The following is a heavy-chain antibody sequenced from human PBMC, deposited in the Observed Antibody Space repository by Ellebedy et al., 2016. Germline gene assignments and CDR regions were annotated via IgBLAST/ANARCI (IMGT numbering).Heavy chain of an antibody. CDR3: ARAGYSYGYSGFFDY. J-gene: IGHJ4*02. D-gene: IGHD5-18*01. V-gene: IGHV3-64*01. Sequence: GESLKISCAASGFTFSSYAMHWVRQAPGKGLEYVSAISSNGGSTYYANSVKGRFTISRDNSKNTLYLQMGSLRAEDMAVYYCARAGYSYGYSGFFDYWGQGTLVTVSS. CDR1: GFTFSSYA. CDR2: ISSNGGST.